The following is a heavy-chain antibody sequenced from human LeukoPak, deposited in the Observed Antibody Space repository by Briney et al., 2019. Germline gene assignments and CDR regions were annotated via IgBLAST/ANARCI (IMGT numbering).Heavy chain of an antibody. CDR3: ARSPTSYSSSWYVSLYYGMDV. V-gene: IGHV4-59*01. J-gene: IGHJ6*02. D-gene: IGHD6-13*01. Sequence: PSETLSLTCTVSGGSISSYYWSWIRQPPGKGLEWLGYIYYSGSTNYSPSLKSRVTISVDTSKNQFSLKLSSVTAADTAVYYCARSPTSYSSSWYVSLYYGMDVWGQGTTVTVSS. CDR1: GGSISSYY. CDR2: IYYSGST.